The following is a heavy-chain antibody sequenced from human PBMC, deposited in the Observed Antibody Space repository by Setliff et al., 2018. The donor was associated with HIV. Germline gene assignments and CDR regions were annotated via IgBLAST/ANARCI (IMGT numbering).Heavy chain of an antibody. D-gene: IGHD1-26*01. Sequence: PGGSLRLSCAGSGFNFKNAWMSWVRQAPGKGLEWVGGAKYAQKFQGRVTMTRDTSTRTVYMELSSLRSEDTAVYYCARVEGATATLTDWGQGTLVTVSS. J-gene: IGHJ4*02. CDR3: ARVEGATATLTD. V-gene: IGHV1-46*02. CDR2: GGA. CDR1: GFNFKNAW.